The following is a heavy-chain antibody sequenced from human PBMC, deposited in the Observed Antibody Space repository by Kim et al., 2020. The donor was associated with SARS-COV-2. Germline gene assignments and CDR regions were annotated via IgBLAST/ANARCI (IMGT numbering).Heavy chain of an antibody. CDR1: GFTFSSYG. D-gene: IGHD1-26*01. CDR3: AKLRVGATTWAYFDY. J-gene: IGHJ4*01. Sequence: GGSLRLSCAASGFTFSSYGMHWVRQAPGKGLEWVAVISYDGSNKYYADSVKGRFTISRDNSKNTLYLQMNSLRAEDTAVYYCAKLRVGATTWAYFDYWG. V-gene: IGHV3-30*18. CDR2: ISYDGSNK.